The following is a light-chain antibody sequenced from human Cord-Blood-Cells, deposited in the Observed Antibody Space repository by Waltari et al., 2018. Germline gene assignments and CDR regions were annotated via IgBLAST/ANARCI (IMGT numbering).Light chain of an antibody. CDR1: QRVSSY. CDR2: DAS. J-gene: IGKJ2*01. V-gene: IGKV3-11*01. Sequence: EIVLTQSPATLSLSPGERATLSCRASQRVSSYLAWYQQNPGQAHRLLIYDASNRATGIPARFSGSWSWTDFTLTISSLEPEDFAVYYCQQRSNWPPYTFGQGTKLEIK. CDR3: QQRSNWPPYT.